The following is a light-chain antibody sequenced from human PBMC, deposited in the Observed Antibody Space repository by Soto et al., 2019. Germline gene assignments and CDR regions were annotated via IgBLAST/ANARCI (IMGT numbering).Light chain of an antibody. J-gene: IGLJ1*01. V-gene: IGLV2-8*01. CDR3: VSFAGGTYV. CDR1: SSDVGAYIF. CDR2: DVN. Sequence: QSVLTQPPSASGSPGQSVPISFTGTSSDVGAYIFVSWYQQHPGKAPKLMVYDVNRRPPGVPDRFFGSKSGNTASLTVSGLQAEDEADYYCVSFAGGTYVFGTGTKVTVL.